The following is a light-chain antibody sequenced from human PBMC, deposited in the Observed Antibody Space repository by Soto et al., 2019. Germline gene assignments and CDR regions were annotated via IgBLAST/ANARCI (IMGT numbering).Light chain of an antibody. CDR1: SSNIGAGYD. CDR3: QSYDSSLSAL. CDR2: GNS. V-gene: IGLV1-40*01. Sequence: QSVRTQPPSVSGAPGQRVTISCTVSSSNIGAGYDVHWYQQLPGTAPKLLIYGNSNRPSGVPDRFSGSKSGTSATLAITGLQAEDEADYYCQSYDSSLSALFGGGTKVTVL. J-gene: IGLJ3*02.